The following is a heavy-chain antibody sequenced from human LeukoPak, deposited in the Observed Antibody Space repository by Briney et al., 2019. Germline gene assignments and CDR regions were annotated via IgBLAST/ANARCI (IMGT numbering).Heavy chain of an antibody. CDR1: GFTFSSYE. Sequence: PGGSLRLSCAASGFTFSSYEMNWVRQAPGKGLEWVSYISSSGSTIYYTDSVKGRFTISRDNAKNSLYLQMNSLRAEDTAIYYCARDSSGWSHEAFDIWGQGTMVTVSS. V-gene: IGHV3-48*03. CDR3: ARDSSGWSHEAFDI. J-gene: IGHJ3*02. CDR2: ISSSGSTI. D-gene: IGHD6-19*01.